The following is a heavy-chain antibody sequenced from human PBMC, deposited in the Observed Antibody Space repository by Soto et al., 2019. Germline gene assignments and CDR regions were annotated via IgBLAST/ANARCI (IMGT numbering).Heavy chain of an antibody. CDR1: GFTFSDYW. V-gene: IGHV3-74*01. CDR3: ARVVNNYYYQDV. CDR2: IKRDGSTA. D-gene: IGHD1-26*01. J-gene: IGHJ6*03. Sequence: EVQLVESGGGLVQPGGSLRLSCAASGFTFSDYWMHWVRQAPGKGLEWVSRIKRDGSTANYADSVKGRFTISRDNAKSTLYLEMNSLRVEDTADYYCARVVNNYYYQDVWGKGTTVTVSS.